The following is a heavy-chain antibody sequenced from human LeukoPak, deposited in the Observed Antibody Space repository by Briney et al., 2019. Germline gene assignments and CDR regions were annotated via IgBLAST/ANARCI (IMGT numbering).Heavy chain of an antibody. CDR1: GFTFSSYW. J-gene: IGHJ4*02. CDR3: ARDGGGGDYGY. V-gene: IGHV3-74*01. D-gene: IGHD3-16*01. CDR2: INSDGSST. Sequence: PGGSLRLSCAASGFTFSSYWMHWVRQAPGKGLVWVSRINSDGSSTSYADSVKGRFTIFRDNAKNTLYLQMNSLRAEDTAVYYCARDGGGGDYGYWGQGTLVTVSS.